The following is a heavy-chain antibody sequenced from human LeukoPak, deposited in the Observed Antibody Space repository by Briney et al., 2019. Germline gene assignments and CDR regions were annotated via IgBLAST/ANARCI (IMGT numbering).Heavy chain of an antibody. CDR1: GYTFTDYY. CDR3: ARDRQLKIESGSFTPLGY. J-gene: IGHJ4*02. V-gene: IGHV1-2*02. D-gene: IGHD1-26*01. Sequence: ASVKVSCKASGYTFTDYYMHWVRQAPGQGLEWMGWINLNSGGTLYAQRFQGRVSLTRDTSISTAYVELSSLRSDDTAVYYCARDRQLKIESGSFTPLGYWGQGTLVTVSS. CDR2: INLNSGGT.